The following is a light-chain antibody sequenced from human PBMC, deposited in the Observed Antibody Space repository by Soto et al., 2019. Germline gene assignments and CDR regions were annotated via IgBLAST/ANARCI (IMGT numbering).Light chain of an antibody. CDR2: GAS. CDR3: QHYGDSSWT. Sequence: EIVLTQSPGTLSLSPGERATLSCRASQTVSSSYLAWYQQKPGQAPRLLIYGASTRATGIPGRFSGSASGTDFTLTISRVEPEDFAVYFCQHYGDSSWTFGQGSRVEIK. J-gene: IGKJ1*01. CDR1: QTVSSSY. V-gene: IGKV3-20*01.